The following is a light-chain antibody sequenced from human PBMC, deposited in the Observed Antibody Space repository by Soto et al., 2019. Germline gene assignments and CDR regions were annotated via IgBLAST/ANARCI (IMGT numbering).Light chain of an antibody. CDR3: QQSYRSPPT. J-gene: IGKJ1*01. Sequence: DIQTTQSPSSLSASVGDRVTIACRASQSITSKLNWYQQKPGKVPNLLIYAASSLQSGVPSRFSGSGSGTDFTLTISSLQPEDFATYYCQQSYRSPPTFGQGTKVDIK. CDR2: AAS. CDR1: QSITSK. V-gene: IGKV1-39*01.